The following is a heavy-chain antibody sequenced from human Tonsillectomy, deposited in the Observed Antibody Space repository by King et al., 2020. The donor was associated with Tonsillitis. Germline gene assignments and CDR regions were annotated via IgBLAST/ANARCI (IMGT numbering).Heavy chain of an antibody. V-gene: IGHV1-46*01. J-gene: IGHJ4*02. CDR2: INPSGGST. CDR3: ARDPATTVTHYFFDY. Sequence: VQLVESGAEVKKPGASVKVSCKASGYTFTSYYIHWVRQAPGQGLEWMGIINPSGGSTSYAKKFQGRVTMTRDTSTSTVYMELSSLRSEDTAVYYCARDPATTVTHYFFDYWGQGTLVTVSS. D-gene: IGHD4-17*01. CDR1: GYTFTSYY.